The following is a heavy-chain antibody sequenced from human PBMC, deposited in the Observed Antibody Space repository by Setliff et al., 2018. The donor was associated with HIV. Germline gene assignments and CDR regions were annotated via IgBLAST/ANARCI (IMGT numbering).Heavy chain of an antibody. J-gene: IGHJ3*02. CDR2: IYYIGNT. CDR1: GGSISGGGYY. CDR3: ARVPRITTLRNAFDI. V-gene: IGHV4-31*03. Sequence: SETLSLTCTVSGGSISGGGYYWSWIRQHPGKGLDWIGSIYYIGNTDYNPSLKSRVTISIDTSKNQFSLKLSSVTAADTAIYYCARVPRITTLRNAFDIWGQGTMVTVSS. D-gene: IGHD3-3*01.